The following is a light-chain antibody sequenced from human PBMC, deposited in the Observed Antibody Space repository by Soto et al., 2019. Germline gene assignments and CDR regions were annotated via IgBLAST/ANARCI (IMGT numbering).Light chain of an antibody. Sequence: EIVLMPSPGTLSLSPWERGALSCRASQNIVTLYLAWFQQKSGQAPRLLIYSASSRETGIPDRFTGSGSGTDFTLTINRVEPEDFAVYFCQQYAGSPRTFGQGTKVDTK. V-gene: IGKV3-20*01. J-gene: IGKJ1*01. CDR1: QNIVTLY. CDR3: QQYAGSPRT. CDR2: SAS.